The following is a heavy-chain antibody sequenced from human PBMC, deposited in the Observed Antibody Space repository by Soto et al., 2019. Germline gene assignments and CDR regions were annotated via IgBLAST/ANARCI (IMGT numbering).Heavy chain of an antibody. CDR3: ARVVGALGHWFDP. CDR1: GYTFTTYY. J-gene: IGHJ5*02. V-gene: IGHV1-46*01. Sequence: ASVKVSCKASGYTFTTYYIHWARQAPGQGLEWMGIINPSGGSTSYAQKLQGRVTMTTDASTSTAYMELRSLRSDDTAVYYCARVVGALGHWFDPWGQGTLVTVSS. CDR2: INPSGGST. D-gene: IGHD1-26*01.